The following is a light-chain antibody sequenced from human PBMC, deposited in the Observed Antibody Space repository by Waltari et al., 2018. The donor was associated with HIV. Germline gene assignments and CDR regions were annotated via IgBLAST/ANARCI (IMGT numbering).Light chain of an antibody. J-gene: IGLJ2*01. V-gene: IGLV1-44*01. CDR1: TSHIGTNV. CDR2: SNN. Sequence: QSVLAQPPSVSGTPGQRVTISCSGTTSHIGTNVVNWYQQVPGTAPKLLISSNNQRPSGVPDRFSGFKSGTSASLAINGLQSEDEADYYCATWDDTPTGHVLFGGGTKVTVL. CDR3: ATWDDTPTGHVL.